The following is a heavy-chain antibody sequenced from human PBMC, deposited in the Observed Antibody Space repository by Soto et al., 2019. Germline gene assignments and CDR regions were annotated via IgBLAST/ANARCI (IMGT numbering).Heavy chain of an antibody. Sequence: QLQLQESGPGLVKPSETLSLTCTVSGGSISGSSYYWGWIRQPPGKGLEWIGSIYYSGSTYYNPSLKSRVTISVDTSKNQFSLKLSSVTAADTAVYYCARYKGGDAFDIWGQGTMVTVSS. CDR2: IYYSGST. V-gene: IGHV4-39*01. J-gene: IGHJ3*02. CDR3: ARYKGGDAFDI. CDR1: GGSISGSSYY. D-gene: IGHD1-20*01.